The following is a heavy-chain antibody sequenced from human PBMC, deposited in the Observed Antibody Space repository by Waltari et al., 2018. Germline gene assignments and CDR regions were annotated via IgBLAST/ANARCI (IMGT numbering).Heavy chain of an antibody. D-gene: IGHD6-13*01. Sequence: QVQLQQWGAGLLKPSETLSLTCAVYGGSFSGYYWSWIRQPPGKGLEWIGEINHSGSTNYNPSLKSRVTISVDTSKNQFSLKLSSVTAADTAVYYCARLQQQLVRGQLNNWFDPWGQGTLVTVSS. CDR2: INHSGST. CDR1: GGSFSGYY. CDR3: ARLQQQLVRGQLNNWFDP. V-gene: IGHV4-34*01. J-gene: IGHJ5*02.